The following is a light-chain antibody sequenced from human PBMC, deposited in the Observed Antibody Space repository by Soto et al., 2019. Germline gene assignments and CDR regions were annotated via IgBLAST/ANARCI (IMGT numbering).Light chain of an antibody. CDR1: QSVSSTY. J-gene: IGKJ2*01. CDR2: GAS. CDR3: QQYGSSPYT. V-gene: IGKV3-20*01. Sequence: ETVLTQSPGTLPSSPGERATLSCRASQSVSSTYVAWYQQKPGQAPRLLIYGASSRATGIPDRFSGSGSGTDFTLTISRLEPEDFAVYYCQQYGSSPYTFGQGTKLEIK.